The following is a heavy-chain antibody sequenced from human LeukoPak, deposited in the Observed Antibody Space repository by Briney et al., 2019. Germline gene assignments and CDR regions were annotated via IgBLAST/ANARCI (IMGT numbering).Heavy chain of an antibody. CDR3: ARGGPFPSGSSSREYYLDY. V-gene: IGHV1-18*01. CDR2: RSIYNGNT. D-gene: IGHD6-6*01. J-gene: IGHJ4*02. Sequence: ASVKVSCKASGYDFINYGISWVRQTPGQGLEWMGWRSIYNGNTDYKLQGRVTMTTDTSTSTAYMEVRSLRSDDTAVYYCARGGPFPSGSSSREYYLDYWGQGTLVTVSS. CDR1: GYDFINYG.